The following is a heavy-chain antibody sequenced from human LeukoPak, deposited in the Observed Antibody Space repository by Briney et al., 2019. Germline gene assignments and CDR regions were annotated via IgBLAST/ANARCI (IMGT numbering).Heavy chain of an antibody. CDR3: AREGDYGDYLDY. CDR2: ISAYNGNT. CDR1: GYTFTRYG. V-gene: IGHV1-18*01. Sequence: ASVKVSCKASGYTFTRYGISGVRQAPGQGLAGMGWISAYNGNTNYAQKLQGRVTMTTDTSTSTAYMELRSLRSDDTAVYYCAREGDYGDYLDYWGQGTLVTVSS. D-gene: IGHD4-17*01. J-gene: IGHJ4*02.